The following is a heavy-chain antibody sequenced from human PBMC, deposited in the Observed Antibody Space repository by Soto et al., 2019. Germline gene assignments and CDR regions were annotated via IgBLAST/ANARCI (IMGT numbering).Heavy chain of an antibody. Sequence: EVQLVESGGGLVKPGGSLRLSCAASGFTFSSYSMNWVRQAPGKGLEWVSSISSSSSYIYYADSVKGRFTISRDNAKNSLYLQRNSRRAEDVAVYYCARDGRCDQLLVADAFDIWGQGTMVTVCS. J-gene: IGHJ3*02. CDR2: ISSSSSYI. CDR1: GFTFSSYS. CDR3: ARDGRCDQLLVADAFDI. D-gene: IGHD2-2*01. V-gene: IGHV3-21*01.